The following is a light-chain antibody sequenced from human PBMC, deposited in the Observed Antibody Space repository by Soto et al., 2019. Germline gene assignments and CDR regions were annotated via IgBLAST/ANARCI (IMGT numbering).Light chain of an antibody. CDR1: SSDVGNYNL. J-gene: IGLJ2*01. CDR3: CSSAGSSIVV. V-gene: IGLV2-23*01. CDR2: EGS. Sequence: QSALTQPASVSGSPGQSITISCNGTSSDVGNYNLISWYQQNPGKAPKLMIYEGSKRPSGVSNRFSGSKSGNTASLTISGLQAEDEADYYCCSSAGSSIVVFGGGTKLTVL.